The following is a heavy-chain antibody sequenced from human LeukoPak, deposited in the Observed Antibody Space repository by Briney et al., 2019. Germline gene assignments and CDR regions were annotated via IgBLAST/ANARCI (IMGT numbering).Heavy chain of an antibody. Sequence: SETLSLTCAVSGGSISSRNWWSWVRQPPGKGLEWIGEIYHSGSTNYNPSLKSRVTISVDTSKNQFSLKLSSVTAADTAVYYCARLADYDSSGYYRGAFDIWGQGTMVTVSS. V-gene: IGHV4-4*02. D-gene: IGHD3-22*01. CDR3: ARLADYDSSGYYRGAFDI. CDR2: IYHSGST. J-gene: IGHJ3*02. CDR1: GGSISSRNW.